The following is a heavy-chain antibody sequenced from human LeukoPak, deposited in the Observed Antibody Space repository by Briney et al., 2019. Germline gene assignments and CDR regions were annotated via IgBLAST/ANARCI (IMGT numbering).Heavy chain of an antibody. CDR2: ISYDGSNK. Sequence: PGSSVRLSCEASGFTFSSYGMHWVRQAPGKGLEWVAVISYDGSNKYYADSVKGRFTISRDNSKNTLYLQMNSLRAEDTAVYYCAKDATDGYFDYWGQGTLVTVSS. CDR1: GFTFSSYG. J-gene: IGHJ4*02. D-gene: IGHD2-15*01. CDR3: AKDATDGYFDY. V-gene: IGHV3-30*18.